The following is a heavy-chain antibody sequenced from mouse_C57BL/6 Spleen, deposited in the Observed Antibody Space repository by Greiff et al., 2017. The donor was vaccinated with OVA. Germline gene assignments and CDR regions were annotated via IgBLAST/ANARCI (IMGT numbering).Heavy chain of an antibody. J-gene: IGHJ2*01. CDR1: GYTFTDYY. CDR2: INPNNGGT. D-gene: IGHD2-12*01. CDR3: ARINYRGGYFDY. V-gene: IGHV1-26*01. Sequence: EVQLQQSGPELVKPGASVKISCKASGYTFTDYYMNWVKQSHGKSLEWIGDINPNNGGTSYNQQFKGKATLTVDKSSSTAYMELRSLTSEDSAVYYCARINYRGGYFDYWGQGTTLTVSS.